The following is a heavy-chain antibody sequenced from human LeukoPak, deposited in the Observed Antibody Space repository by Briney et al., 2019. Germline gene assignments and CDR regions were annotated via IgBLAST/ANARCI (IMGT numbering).Heavy chain of an antibody. Sequence: SETLPLTCAVYGGSFSGYYWSCLRQPPGKGLEWLGEIKHSEITNYNPSLKSRVTISVDTSKNQFSLKLSSVTAADTAVYYCARDRAARYNWNDDYYYYMDVWVKGTTATVSS. CDR3: ARDRAARYNWNDDYYYYMDV. V-gene: IGHV4-34*01. CDR2: IKHSEIT. J-gene: IGHJ6*03. CDR1: GGSFSGYY. D-gene: IGHD1-1*01.